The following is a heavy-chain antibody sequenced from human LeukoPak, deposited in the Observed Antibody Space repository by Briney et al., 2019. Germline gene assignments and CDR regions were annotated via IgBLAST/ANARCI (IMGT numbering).Heavy chain of an antibody. D-gene: IGHD3-22*01. CDR2: ISAYNGNT. J-gene: IGHJ3*02. CDR1: GYTFTSYG. V-gene: IGHV1-18*01. Sequence: ASVKVSCKASGYTFTSYGISWVRQAPGQGLEWMGWISAYNGNTNYAQKLQGRVTMTTDTSTSTAYMELRSLRSDDTAVYYCARVEWGAPKRTYYYDSSGYYAHVASDIWGQGTMVTVSS. CDR3: ARVEWGAPKRTYYYDSSGYYAHVASDI.